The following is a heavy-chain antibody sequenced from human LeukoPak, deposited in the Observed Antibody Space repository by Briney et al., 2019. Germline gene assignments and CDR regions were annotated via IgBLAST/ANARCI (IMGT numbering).Heavy chain of an antibody. CDR2: MNPNSGNT. CDR1: GYTFTSYD. V-gene: IGHV1-8*01. D-gene: IGHD5-12*01. J-gene: IGHJ6*02. Sequence: ASVKVSCKASGYTFTSYDINWVRQATGQGLEWMGWMNPNSGNTGYAQKFQGRVTMTRNTSISTAYMELSSLRSEDTAVYYCATLGGGGYDGHYGMDVWGQGTTVTVSS. CDR3: ATLGGGGYDGHYGMDV.